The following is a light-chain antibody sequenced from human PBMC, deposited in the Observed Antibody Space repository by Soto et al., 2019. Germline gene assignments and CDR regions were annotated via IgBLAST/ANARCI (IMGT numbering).Light chain of an antibody. CDR2: DVN. Sequence: QSALTQPRSVSGSPGQSVTLSCTGTSSDVGGYHYVSWYQHHPGKAPKIIIYDVNKRPSGVPDRFSGPKSGNTASLTISGLQTEDEADYHCSSYSFTASLYVFGTGTKVTVL. J-gene: IGLJ1*01. V-gene: IGLV2-11*01. CDR3: SSYSFTASLYV. CDR1: SSDVGGYHY.